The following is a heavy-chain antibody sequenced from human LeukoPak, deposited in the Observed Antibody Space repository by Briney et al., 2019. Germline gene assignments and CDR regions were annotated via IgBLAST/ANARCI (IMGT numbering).Heavy chain of an antibody. CDR3: ARGEYI. J-gene: IGHJ4*02. CDR1: GGSISSYY. CDR2: IYYSGST. D-gene: IGHD6-6*01. V-gene: IGHV4-59*01. Sequence: PSETLSLTCTVSGGSISSYYWSWIRQPPGKGLEWIGYIYYSGSTNYNPSLKSRVTISVDTSKNQFSLKLSSVTAADTAVYYCARGEYIWGQGTLVTVSS.